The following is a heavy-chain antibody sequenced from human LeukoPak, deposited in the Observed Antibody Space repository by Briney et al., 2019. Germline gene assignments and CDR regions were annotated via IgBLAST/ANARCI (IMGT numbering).Heavy chain of an antibody. Sequence: SETLSLTCSVYGGSFSGYSWSWIRQPPGKGLEWIGEMNHSGSTNYNPSLKSRVTISVDTSKNQFSLKLSSVTAADTAVYYCTRHYPYYHFYMDVWGKGTTVTVSS. V-gene: IGHV4-34*01. CDR3: TRHYPYYHFYMDV. CDR2: MNHSGST. CDR1: GGSFSGYS. J-gene: IGHJ6*03. D-gene: IGHD3-10*01.